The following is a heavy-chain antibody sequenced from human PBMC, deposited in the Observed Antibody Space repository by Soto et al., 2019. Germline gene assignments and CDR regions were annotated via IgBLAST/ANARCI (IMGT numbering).Heavy chain of an antibody. CDR1: GASMRSSSYY. D-gene: IGHD2-2*01. CDR2: IYYSGST. Sequence: SETLSLTCTVSGASMRSSSYYWGWIRQPPGKGLEWIGSIYYSGSTYYNPSLRSRVTISVDTSKNQFSLQLSSVTAADTAVYYCASPRVGYFTSTSCPLPNNWFDPWGQGXLLTVYS. V-gene: IGHV4-39*01. J-gene: IGHJ5*02. CDR3: ASPRVGYFTSTSCPLPNNWFDP.